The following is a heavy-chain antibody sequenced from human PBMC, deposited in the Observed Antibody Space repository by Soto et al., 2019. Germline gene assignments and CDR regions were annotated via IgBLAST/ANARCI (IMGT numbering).Heavy chain of an antibody. J-gene: IGHJ2*01. CDR1: GYSFTRDW. CDR3: ARLPSIRRNDYKYFYL. D-gene: IGHD4-4*01. V-gene: IGHV5-51*01. Sequence: PGESLKISCKASGYSFTRDWIAWVRQMPGKGLEWMGIVYPGDSDTRYSSSFQGQVTISADKSISAAYLQWSSLKASDTAMYYCARLPSIRRNDYKYFYLWGRGTLVTVSS. CDR2: VYPGDSDT.